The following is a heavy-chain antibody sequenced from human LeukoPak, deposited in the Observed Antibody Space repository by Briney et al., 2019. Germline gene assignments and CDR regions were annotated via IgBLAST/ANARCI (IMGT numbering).Heavy chain of an antibody. Sequence: GSLRLSCAASGFTVSSNYLSWVRQAPGKGLEWVSVIYSGGSTYYADSVKGRFTISRDNSKNTLYLQMNSLRAEDTAVYYCARVSATYHYYGSGSYYFDYWGQGTLVTVSS. V-gene: IGHV3-66*01. CDR3: ARVSATYHYYGSGSYYFDY. D-gene: IGHD3-10*01. CDR1: GFTVSSNY. J-gene: IGHJ4*02. CDR2: IYSGGST.